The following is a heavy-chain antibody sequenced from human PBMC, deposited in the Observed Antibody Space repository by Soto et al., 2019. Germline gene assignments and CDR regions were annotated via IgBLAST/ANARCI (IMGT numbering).Heavy chain of an antibody. Sequence: SVKVSCKASGGTFSSYAISWVRQAPGQGLEWMGGIIPIFGTANYAQKFQGRVTITADKSTSTAYMELSSLRSEDTAVYYCAVAVAAKRTNWLDPWGQGTLVTVYS. CDR3: AVAVAAKRTNWLDP. CDR2: IIPIFGTA. CDR1: GGTFSSYA. D-gene: IGHD2-15*01. J-gene: IGHJ5*02. V-gene: IGHV1-69*06.